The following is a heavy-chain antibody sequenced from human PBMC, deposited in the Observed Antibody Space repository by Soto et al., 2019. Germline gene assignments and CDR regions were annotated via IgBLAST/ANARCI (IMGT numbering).Heavy chain of an antibody. CDR1: GFSLSTSGVG. V-gene: IGHV2-5*02. CDR2: IYWDDDK. Sequence: QITLKESGPTLVKPTQTLTLTCTFSGFSLSTSGVGVGWIRQPPGEALEWLALIYWDDDKRYSPSLKSRLTITKYTSKNQVVLTMTNMDPVDTATYYCAHHRDGYNSLDYWGQGTLVTVSS. CDR3: AHHRDGYNSLDY. D-gene: IGHD5-12*01. J-gene: IGHJ4*02.